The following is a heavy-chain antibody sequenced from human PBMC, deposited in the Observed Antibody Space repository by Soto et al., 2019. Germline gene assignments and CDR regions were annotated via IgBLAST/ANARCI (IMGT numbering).Heavy chain of an antibody. J-gene: IGHJ4*02. CDR3: ARESRYCSGGSCYFLPGIDY. CDR1: GGTFSSYA. V-gene: IGHV1-69*12. D-gene: IGHD2-15*01. CDR2: IIPIFGTA. Sequence: QVQLVQSGAEVKKPGSSVKVSCKASGGTFSSYAISWVRQAPEQGLEWMGGIIPIFGTANYAQKFQGRVTITADESTSTAYMDLSRLRSEDTAVYYCARESRYCSGGSCYFLPGIDYWGQGTLVTVSS.